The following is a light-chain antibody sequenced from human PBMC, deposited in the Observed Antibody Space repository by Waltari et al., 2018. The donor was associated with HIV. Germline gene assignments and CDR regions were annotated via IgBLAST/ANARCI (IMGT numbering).Light chain of an antibody. CDR3: AAWDDSLNGQV. CDR2: SNN. J-gene: IGLJ3*02. V-gene: IGLV1-44*01. Sequence: QSVLTQPPSASGTPGQRVTISCSGSRSNIGGNTVTWYQQLPGTAPKLLIYSNNQRPSGVPDRFSGSKSGTSASLAISGLQSEDEADYYCAAWDDSLNGQVFGGGTKLTVL. CDR1: RSNIGGNT.